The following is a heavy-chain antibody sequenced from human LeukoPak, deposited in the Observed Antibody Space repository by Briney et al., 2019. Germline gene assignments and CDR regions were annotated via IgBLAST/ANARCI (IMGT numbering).Heavy chain of an antibody. V-gene: IGHV3-11*04. CDR3: AREKVIQGRNWFDP. J-gene: IGHJ5*02. Sequence: PGGSLRLSCAASEFTFSDYYMSWIRQAPGKGLEWVSYISSSGSTIYYADSVKGRFTISRDNAKNSLYLQMNSLRAEDTAVYYCAREKVIQGRNWFDPWGQGTLVTVSS. D-gene: IGHD3-10*01. CDR2: ISSSGSTI. CDR1: EFTFSDYY.